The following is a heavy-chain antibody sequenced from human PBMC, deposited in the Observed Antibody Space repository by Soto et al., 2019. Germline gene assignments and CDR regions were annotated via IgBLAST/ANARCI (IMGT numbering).Heavy chain of an antibody. J-gene: IGHJ6*02. CDR1: GFTFSSYA. D-gene: IGHD1-26*01. V-gene: IGHV3-23*01. Sequence: EVQLLESGGGLVQPGGSLRLSCAASGFTFSSYAMSWVRQAPGKGLEWVSAISGSGGSTYYADSVKGRFTISRDNSKNTLYLPMNSLRAEDTAVYYWAKWEGAAISSYYYYGMDVWGQGTTVTVSS. CDR3: AKWEGAAISSYYYYGMDV. CDR2: ISGSGGST.